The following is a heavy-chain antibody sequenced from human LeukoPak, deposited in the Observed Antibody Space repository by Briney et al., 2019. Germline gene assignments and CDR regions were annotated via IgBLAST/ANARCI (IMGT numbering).Heavy chain of an antibody. CDR3: ARRRAARSISFDY. CDR2: INHSGST. Sequence: SETLSLTCAVYGGSLSGYYWSWIRQPPGKGLEWIGEINHSGSTNYNPSLKSRVTISVDTSKNQFSLKLSSVTAADTAVYYCARRRAARSISFDYWGQGTLVTVSS. D-gene: IGHD6-6*01. CDR1: GGSLSGYY. V-gene: IGHV4-34*01. J-gene: IGHJ4*02.